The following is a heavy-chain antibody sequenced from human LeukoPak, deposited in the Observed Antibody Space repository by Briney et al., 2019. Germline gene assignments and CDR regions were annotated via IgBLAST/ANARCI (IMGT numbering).Heavy chain of an antibody. CDR3: AREKREWDILNWFDP. CDR1: GGSISSYY. V-gene: IGHV4-4*07. D-gene: IGHD1-26*01. Sequence: PPETLSLTCTVSGGSISSYYWSWIRQPAGKGLEWIGRIYTSGSTNYNPSLKSRVTMSVDTSKNQFSLKLRSVTAADTAVYYCAREKREWDILNWFDPWGQGTLVTVSS. J-gene: IGHJ5*02. CDR2: IYTSGST.